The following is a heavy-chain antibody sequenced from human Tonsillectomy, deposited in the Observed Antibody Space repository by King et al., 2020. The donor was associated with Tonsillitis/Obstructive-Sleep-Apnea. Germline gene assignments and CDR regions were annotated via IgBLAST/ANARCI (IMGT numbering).Heavy chain of an antibody. CDR2: ISSTGST. D-gene: IGHD5-18*01. J-gene: IGHJ5*02. Sequence: QLQGSGPGLVKPSETLSLTCTVSGGSITSYYWSWIRQPAGKGLEWIGLISSTGSTNYNPSLKSRVTMSVDTSRNQFSLKLSSVTAADTAVYFCARDLDTAPYNWFDPWGQGTLVTVSS. CDR1: GGSITSYY. V-gene: IGHV4-4*07. CDR3: ARDLDTAPYNWFDP.